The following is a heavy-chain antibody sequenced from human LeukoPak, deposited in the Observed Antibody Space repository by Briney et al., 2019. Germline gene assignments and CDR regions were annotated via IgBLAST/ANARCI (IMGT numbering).Heavy chain of an antibody. Sequence: SGTLSLTCTVSGGSISSSSYYWGWIRQPPGKGLEWIGTIYYSGSTYYNPSLNSRVTISIDTSKNQFSLKLSSVTAADTAVYYCARDRLWFGRPTGWFDPWGQGTRVIVSS. CDR1: GGSISSSSYY. V-gene: IGHV4-39*07. D-gene: IGHD3-10*01. CDR3: ARDRLWFGRPTGWFDP. CDR2: IYYSGST. J-gene: IGHJ5*02.